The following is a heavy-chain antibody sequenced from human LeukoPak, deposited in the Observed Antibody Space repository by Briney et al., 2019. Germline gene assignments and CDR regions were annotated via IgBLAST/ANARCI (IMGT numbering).Heavy chain of an antibody. CDR2: IYYSGYT. V-gene: IGHV4-59*01. CDR3: ARGWFGDVFDI. Sequence: SETLSLTCTVSGGSISSYYWSWIRQPPGKGLKWIGNIYYSGYTTYSPSLRSRVTISVDTSKNQFSLKLSSVTAADTAVYYCARGWFGDVFDIWGQGTMVTVSS. CDR1: GGSISSYY. D-gene: IGHD3-10*01. J-gene: IGHJ3*02.